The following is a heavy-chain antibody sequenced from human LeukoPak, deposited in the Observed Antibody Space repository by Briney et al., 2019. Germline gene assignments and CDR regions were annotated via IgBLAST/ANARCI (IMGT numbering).Heavy chain of an antibody. V-gene: IGHV4-4*07. D-gene: IGHD3-22*01. CDR3: ARLLGSSGYAGDWYFDL. Sequence: SETLSLTCSVSGASITRYYWTWFRQPAGKGLEWFGRLYTNGTVNYNPSLRSRVTMSRDTSRNQFSLKLTSVTAADTAVYYCARLLGSSGYAGDWYFDLWGPGALVTVSS. J-gene: IGHJ2*01. CDR2: LYTNGTV. CDR1: GASITRYY.